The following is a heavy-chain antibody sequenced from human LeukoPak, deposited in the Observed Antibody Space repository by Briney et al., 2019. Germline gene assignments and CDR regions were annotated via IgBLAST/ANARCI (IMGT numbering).Heavy chain of an antibody. CDR2: MNPNSGNT. CDR3: ATDYYYDSSGSYYTVDY. V-gene: IGHV1-8*01. Sequence: ASVKVSCKASGYTFTSYDINWVRQATGQGLEWMGWMNPNSGNTGYAQKFQGRVTMTEDTSTDTAYMELSSLRSEDTAVYYCATDYYYDSSGSYYTVDYWGQGTLVTVSS. CDR1: GYTFTSYD. J-gene: IGHJ4*02. D-gene: IGHD3-22*01.